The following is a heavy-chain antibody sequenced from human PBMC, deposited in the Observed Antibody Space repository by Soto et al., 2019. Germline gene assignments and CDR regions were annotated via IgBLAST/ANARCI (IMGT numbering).Heavy chain of an antibody. CDR2: TSHDGSNK. D-gene: IGHD4-17*01. J-gene: IGHJ5*02. CDR3: AKDRRDYGDSLVNNYFDP. CDR1: GFTLSSYG. V-gene: IGHV3-30*18. Sequence: QEQLVESGGGVVQPGTSLRLSCAASGFTLSSYGMHWVRQAPGKGLEWVAVTSHDGSNKFYADSVKGRFSISRDDSKNTLFLQMNSLRTEDTAVYYCAKDRRDYGDSLVNNYFDPWGQGTLVTVSS.